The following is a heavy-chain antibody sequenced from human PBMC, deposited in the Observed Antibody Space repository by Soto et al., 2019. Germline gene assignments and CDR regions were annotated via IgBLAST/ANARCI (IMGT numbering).Heavy chain of an antibody. CDR2: INWNSDRL. J-gene: IGHJ6*02. Sequence: PGGSLRLSCAASGFIFDEYAMHWVRQPPGKGLEWVAGINWNSDRLAYADAVKGRFTISRDNAKNSLYLQMNDLRVEDTALYYCTKVVVPATQPRYYYYGMDVWGQGTTVTVSS. CDR3: TKVVVPATQPRYYYYGMDV. D-gene: IGHD2-15*01. CDR1: GFIFDEYA. V-gene: IGHV3-9*01.